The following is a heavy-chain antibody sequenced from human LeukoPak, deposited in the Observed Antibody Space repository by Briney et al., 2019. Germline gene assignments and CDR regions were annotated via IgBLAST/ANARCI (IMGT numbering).Heavy chain of an antibody. D-gene: IGHD3-10*01. Sequence: GGSLRLSCAASGFTFSSYSMSWFRQAPGKGLEWVSGISGRGDRTYYADAVKGRFTISRDNSKNTVYLQMDSLRAEDTAVYYCANSRGHGSGNLWGQGTLVTVSS. V-gene: IGHV3-23*01. J-gene: IGHJ5*02. CDR1: GFTFSSYS. CDR3: ANSRGHGSGNL. CDR2: ISGRGDRT.